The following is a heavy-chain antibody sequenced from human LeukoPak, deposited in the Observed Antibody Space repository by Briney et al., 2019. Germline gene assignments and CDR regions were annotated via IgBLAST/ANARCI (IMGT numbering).Heavy chain of an antibody. V-gene: IGHV3-7*03. CDR3: ARDLVGATFYVAFDI. D-gene: IGHD1-26*01. CDR1: GFTFSSYS. J-gene: IGHJ3*02. CDR2: IKQDGSEK. Sequence: GGSLRLSCAASGFTFSSYSMNWVRQAPGKGLEWVANIKQDGSEKYYVDSVKGRFTISRDNAKNSLYLQMNSLRAEDTAVYYCARDLVGATFYVAFDIWGQGTMVTVSS.